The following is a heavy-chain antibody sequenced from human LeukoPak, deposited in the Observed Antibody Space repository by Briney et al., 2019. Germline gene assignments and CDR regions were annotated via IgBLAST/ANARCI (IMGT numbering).Heavy chain of an antibody. CDR3: ARLGITMVRGVSSFDP. CDR2: IYTSGST. Sequence: PSQTLSLTCTVSGGSISSGSYYWSWIRQPAGKGLEWIGRIYTSGSTNYNLSLKSRVTISVDTSKNQFPLKLSSVTAADTAVYYCARLGITMVRGVSSFDPWGQGTLVTVSS. D-gene: IGHD3-10*01. J-gene: IGHJ5*02. V-gene: IGHV4-61*02. CDR1: GGSISSGSYY.